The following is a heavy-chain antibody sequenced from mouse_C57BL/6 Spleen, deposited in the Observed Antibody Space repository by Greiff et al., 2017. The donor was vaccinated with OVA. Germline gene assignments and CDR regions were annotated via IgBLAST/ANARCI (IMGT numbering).Heavy chain of an antibody. D-gene: IGHD1-1*01. V-gene: IGHV1-72*01. CDR3: ARGGVTTGVAAKGFAY. CDR1: GYTFTSYW. CDR2: IDPNSGGT. J-gene: IGHJ3*01. Sequence: QVQLQQSGAELVKPGASVKLSCKASGYTFTSYWMHWVKQRPGRGLEWIGRIDPNSGGTKYNEKFKSKATLTVDKPSSTADMQLSSLTSEDSAVYYCARGGVTTGVAAKGFAYWGQGTLVTVSA.